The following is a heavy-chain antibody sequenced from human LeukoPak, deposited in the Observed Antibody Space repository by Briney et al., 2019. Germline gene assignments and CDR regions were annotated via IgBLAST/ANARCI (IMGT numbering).Heavy chain of an antibody. V-gene: IGHV4-34*01. Sequence: SETLSLTCVVYGGSFSGYYWSWIRQPPGKGLEWIGEISHSGSTNYNPSLKSRVTISVDTSKNQFSLKLSSVTAADTAVYYCARGYARFNYYYMDVWDKGTTVTVSS. CDR3: ARGYARFNYYYMDV. J-gene: IGHJ6*03. D-gene: IGHD3-3*01. CDR2: ISHSGST. CDR1: GGSFSGYY.